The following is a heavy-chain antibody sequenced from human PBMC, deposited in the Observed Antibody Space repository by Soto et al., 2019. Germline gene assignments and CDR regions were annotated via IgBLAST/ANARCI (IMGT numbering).Heavy chain of an antibody. V-gene: IGHV4-59*01. CDR3: ARDPGSGWYYFDY. J-gene: IGHJ4*02. D-gene: IGHD6-19*01. CDR1: GGSISSYY. CDR2: IYYSGST. Sequence: SETLSLTCTVSGGSISSYYWSWIRQPPGKGLEWIGYIYYSGSTNYNPSLKSRVTIPVDTSKNQFSLKLSSVTAADTAVYYCARDPGSGWYYFDYWGQGTLVTVSS.